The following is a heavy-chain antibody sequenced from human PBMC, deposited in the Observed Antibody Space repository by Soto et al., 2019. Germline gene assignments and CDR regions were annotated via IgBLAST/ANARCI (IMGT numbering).Heavy chain of an antibody. D-gene: IGHD3-22*01. V-gene: IGHV3-23*01. CDR2: IGDNGNNP. J-gene: IGHJ4*02. CDR1: GFSFSDYA. Sequence: GGSLRLSCAASGFSFSDYAMSWVRQAPGKGLEWVSGIGDNGNNPYYADSVRGRFTVSRDNAKDTLYLQMNGLRAEDTAIYYYAKDCSAFYPRFFDKWGLGMLVTVSS. CDR3: AKDCSAFYPRFFDK.